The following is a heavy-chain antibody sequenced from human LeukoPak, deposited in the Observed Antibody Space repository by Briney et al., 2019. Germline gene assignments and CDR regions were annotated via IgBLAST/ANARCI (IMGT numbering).Heavy chain of an antibody. D-gene: IGHD2-21*02. CDR1: GFTFSSYA. Sequence: PGGSLRLSCAASGFTFSSYAMSWVRQAPGKGLEWVSAISGSGGSTYYADSLKGRFTISRDNSKNTLFLQMNSLRADDTAIYYCAKVLVTAYYYYYAMDVWGQGTTVTVSS. V-gene: IGHV3-23*01. CDR3: AKVLVTAYYYYYAMDV. CDR2: ISGSGGST. J-gene: IGHJ6*02.